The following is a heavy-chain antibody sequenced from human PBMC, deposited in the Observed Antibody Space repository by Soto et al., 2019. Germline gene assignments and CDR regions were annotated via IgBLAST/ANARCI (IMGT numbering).Heavy chain of an antibody. CDR2: TYYRSKWYN. J-gene: IGHJ3*02. CDR3: ARDLYYDFWSGYPHDAFDT. Sequence: SQTLSLTCVISGDSVSSNSAAWNWIRQSPSRGLEWLGRTYYRSKWYNDYAVSVKSRITINPDTSKNQFSLQLNSVTPEDTAVYYCARDLYYDFWSGYPHDAFDTWGQGTMVTVSS. CDR1: GDSVSSNSAA. V-gene: IGHV6-1*01. D-gene: IGHD3-3*01.